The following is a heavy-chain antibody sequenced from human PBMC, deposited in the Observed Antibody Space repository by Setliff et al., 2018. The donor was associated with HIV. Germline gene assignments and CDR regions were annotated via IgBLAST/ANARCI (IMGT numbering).Heavy chain of an antibody. Sequence: SETLSLTCSVSGGSIDNNKYYWTWIRQPPGKGLEWTGSIYHTGRTYYNRSLESRLTISIDTSKNQFSLKLTSVTAADTAMYYCASRIYYYDESRILREEGFVPWGQGTLVTVSS. CDR3: ASRIYYYDESRILREEGFVP. CDR2: IYHTGRT. J-gene: IGHJ5*02. D-gene: IGHD3-22*01. CDR1: GGSIDNNKYY. V-gene: IGHV4-39*01.